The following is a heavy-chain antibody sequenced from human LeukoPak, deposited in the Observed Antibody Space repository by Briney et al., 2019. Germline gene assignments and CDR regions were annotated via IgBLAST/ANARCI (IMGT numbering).Heavy chain of an antibody. CDR2: ISYDGSNK. CDR3: AKFSGMDD. CDR1: GFTFSSYA. Sequence: PGGPLRLSCEASGFTFSSYAMHWVRQAPGKGLEWVAVISYDGSNKYYADSVKGRFTISRDNSKNTLYLQVNSLRAEDTAVYYCAKFSGMDDWGQGTTVTVSS. V-gene: IGHV3-30-3*02. J-gene: IGHJ6*02.